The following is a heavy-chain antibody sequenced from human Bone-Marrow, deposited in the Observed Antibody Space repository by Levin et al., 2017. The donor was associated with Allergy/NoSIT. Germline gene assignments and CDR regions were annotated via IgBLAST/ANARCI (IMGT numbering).Heavy chain of an antibody. CDR2: LWYDGRIK. CDR3: ARWYSGSYPFDY. J-gene: IGHJ4*02. CDR1: GFTFSSYG. V-gene: IGHV3-33*01. Sequence: GGSLRLSCAASGFTFSSYGMHWVRQAPGKGLEGVQVLWYDGRIKNYADSVKGQFTISRDNSKNTLYLQMNSLRAEDTAVYYCARWYSGSYPFDYWGQGTLVTVSS. D-gene: IGHD1-26*01.